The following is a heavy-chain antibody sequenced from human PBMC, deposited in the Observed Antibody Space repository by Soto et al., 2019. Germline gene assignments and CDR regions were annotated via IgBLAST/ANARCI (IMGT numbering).Heavy chain of an antibody. V-gene: IGHV3-11*04. Sequence: QVQLVESGGDLVKPGGSLRLSCAASGFTFSDYYMSWIRQTPGKGLEWVSYITQSGHATEYADSVRGRFTISRDNNKNSLYLQMNSLRVEDTGDYYCARAIRGYGTYGGYLGQGTLVTVSS. CDR2: ITQSGHAT. J-gene: IGHJ4*02. CDR1: GFTFSDYY. D-gene: IGHD5-12*01. CDR3: ARAIRGYGTYGGY.